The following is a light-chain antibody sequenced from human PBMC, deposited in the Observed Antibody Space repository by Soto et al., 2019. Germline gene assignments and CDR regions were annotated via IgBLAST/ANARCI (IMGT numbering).Light chain of an antibody. CDR1: QGIRNF. J-gene: IGKJ3*01. Sequence: ILMTQSPTSLSASVEDRVTITCRASQGIRNFVAWYQQKPGKAPKLLIYAASTLQSGVPSRFSGSGSGTDFTLTINSLQPEDVATYSCQKYSSVPVFGPGTKVEIK. CDR3: QKYSSVPV. V-gene: IGKV1-27*01. CDR2: AAS.